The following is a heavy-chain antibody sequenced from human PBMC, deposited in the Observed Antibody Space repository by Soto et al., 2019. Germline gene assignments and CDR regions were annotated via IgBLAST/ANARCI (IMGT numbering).Heavy chain of an antibody. V-gene: IGHV3-48*02. J-gene: IGHJ3*01. CDR2: IGIGSSTK. Sequence: EVDLVESGGGLVQSGGSLRLSCAASGFTFRNYGMNWVRQAPGKGLEGVSNIGIGSSTKYYADSVKGRFTISRGNSKNLLYLQMNSLRDEETAVYYCARDQLYYNDISGRPLNAFDVWGQGTMVTVSS. CDR1: GFTFRNYG. D-gene: IGHD3-22*01. CDR3: ARDQLYYNDISGRPLNAFDV.